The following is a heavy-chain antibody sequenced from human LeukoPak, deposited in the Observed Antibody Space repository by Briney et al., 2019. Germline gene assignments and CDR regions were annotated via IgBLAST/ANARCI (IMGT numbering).Heavy chain of an antibody. V-gene: IGHV3-21*01. J-gene: IGHJ4*02. CDR3: ARGVSKVVPAAIIN. Sequence: GGSLRLSCAASGFTFSSYSMNWVRQAPGKGLEWVSSISSSSSYIYYADSVKGRFTISRDNAKNSLYLQMNSLRAEDTAVYYCARGVSKVVPAAIINWGQGTLVTVSS. CDR2: ISSSSSYI. CDR1: GFTFSSYS. D-gene: IGHD2-2*01.